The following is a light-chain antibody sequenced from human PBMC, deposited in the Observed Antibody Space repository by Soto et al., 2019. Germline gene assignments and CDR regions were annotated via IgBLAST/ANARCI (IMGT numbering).Light chain of an antibody. V-gene: IGKV3-15*01. CDR3: QQYNNWPPYT. J-gene: IGKJ2*01. CDR2: GAS. CDR1: QNIGSN. Sequence: EVVMTQSPATLSASPGERVILSCRASQNIGSNLAWYQQRPGQAPRLLMYGASTRATETPARFSGSGSATDFTLTISTLQAEDFAGYYCQQYNNWPPYTFGQGTKVDIK.